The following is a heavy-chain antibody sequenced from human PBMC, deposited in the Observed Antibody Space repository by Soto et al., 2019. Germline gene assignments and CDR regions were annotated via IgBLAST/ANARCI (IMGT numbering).Heavy chain of an antibody. J-gene: IGHJ5*02. D-gene: IGHD2-15*01. V-gene: IGHV1-69*01. CDR3: AREGPPDIAWFDP. CDR1: GGTFSIYT. CDR2: SA. Sequence: QVQLVQSGAEVKKPGSSVKVSCKASGGTFSIYTISWVRQAPGQGLEWMGGSANSAQKFQGRLTVTADEYTITVYLELSSLTSEDTAVYYCAREGPPDIAWFDPWGQGTLVSVSS.